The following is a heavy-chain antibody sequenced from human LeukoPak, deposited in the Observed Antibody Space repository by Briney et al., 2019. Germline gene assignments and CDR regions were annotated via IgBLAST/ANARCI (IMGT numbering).Heavy chain of an antibody. CDR3: ARDLSGYGYFDY. Sequence: PGGSLRLSCAASGFTFSSYSMNCVRQAPGKGLEWVSSISSSSSYIYYADSVKGRFTIYRDNAKNSLYLQMNSLRAEDTAVYYCARDLSGYGYFDYWGQGTLVTVSS. CDR2: ISSSSSYI. D-gene: IGHD3-22*01. J-gene: IGHJ4*02. CDR1: GFTFSSYS. V-gene: IGHV3-21*01.